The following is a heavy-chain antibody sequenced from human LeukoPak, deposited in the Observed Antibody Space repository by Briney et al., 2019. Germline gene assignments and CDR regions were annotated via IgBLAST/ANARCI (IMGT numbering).Heavy chain of an antibody. CDR1: GGTFSSYA. CDR3: ARVLVYYSSSPYFDY. Sequence: ASVKVSCKASGGTFSSYAISWARQAPGQGLEWMGGIIPIFGTANYAQKFQGRVTITADESTSTAYMELSSLRSEDTAVYYCARVLVYYSSSPYFDYWGQGTLVTVSS. CDR2: IIPIFGTA. D-gene: IGHD6-6*01. V-gene: IGHV1-69*01. J-gene: IGHJ4*02.